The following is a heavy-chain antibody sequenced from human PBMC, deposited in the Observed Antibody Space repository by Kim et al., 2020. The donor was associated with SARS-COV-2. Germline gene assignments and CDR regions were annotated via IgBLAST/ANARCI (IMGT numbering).Heavy chain of an antibody. CDR1: GFTFSNFG. CDR3: AKGSTNVDV. J-gene: IGHJ6*02. Sequence: GGSLRLSCAASGFTFSNFGMTWVRQAPGKGLECVSAISGSGGSTYYADSVKGRFTISRDNSKNTLYLKMNSLRDEDTAVYYCAKGSTNVDVWGQGTTVTVSS. CDR2: ISGSGGST. V-gene: IGHV3-23*01.